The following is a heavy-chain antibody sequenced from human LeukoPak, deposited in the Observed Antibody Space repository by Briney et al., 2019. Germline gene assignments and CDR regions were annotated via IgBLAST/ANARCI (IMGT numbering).Heavy chain of an antibody. J-gene: IGHJ3*02. CDR3: ARGGSFNYDSSGYYYVGAFDI. CDR2: IYTSGST. V-gene: IGHV4-4*07. D-gene: IGHD3-22*01. Sequence: SETLSLTCTVSGGSISSYYWSWLRQPAGKGLEWIGRIYTSGSTNYNPSLKSRVTMSVDTSKSQFSLKLSSVTAADTAVYYCARGGSFNYDSSGYYYVGAFDIWGQGTMVTVSS. CDR1: GGSISSYY.